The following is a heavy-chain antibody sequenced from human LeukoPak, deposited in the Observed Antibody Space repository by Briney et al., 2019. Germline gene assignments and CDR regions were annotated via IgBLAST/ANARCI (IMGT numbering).Heavy chain of an antibody. V-gene: IGHV3-11*01. D-gene: IGHD3-16*02. CDR1: GFTFSDHY. CDR3: RRGVRVRGGHCYAAPDVGY. Sequence: GGSLRLSCAASGFTFSDHYMNWVRRAPGKGLEWVSYIIPVGSTIYYADSVKGRFTISRDNAKNSLSLQMNSLRAEDTAGYYCRRGVRVRGGHCYAAPDVGYLGQGTLVTGSS. J-gene: IGHJ4*02. CDR2: IIPVGSTI.